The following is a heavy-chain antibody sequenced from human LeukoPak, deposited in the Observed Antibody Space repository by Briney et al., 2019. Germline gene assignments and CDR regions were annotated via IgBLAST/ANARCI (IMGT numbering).Heavy chain of an antibody. CDR1: GYTLTELS. J-gene: IGHJ5*02. CDR3: ATDRVRRHDKGFLDWLDP. D-gene: IGHD3-3*01. Sequence: ASVKVSCKVSGYTLTELSMHWVRQAPGKGLKWMGGFDPEEGETIYAQKFRGRVTMTEDTSTDTAYMELSSLRSEDTAVYYCATDRVRRHDKGFLDWLDPWGQGTLVTVSS. V-gene: IGHV1-24*01. CDR2: FDPEEGET.